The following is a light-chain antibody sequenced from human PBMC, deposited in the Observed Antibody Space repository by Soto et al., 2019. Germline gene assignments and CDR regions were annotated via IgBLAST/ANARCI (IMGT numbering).Light chain of an antibody. CDR2: STN. CDR3: LLYYGGQLGV. J-gene: IGLJ2*01. Sequence: QTVVTQEPSLTVSPGGTVTLTCATSTGAVTSGYYPNWFQQKPGRAPRALIYSTNNKYSWTPARFLGSLLGGKAALTLSGVQPEDEADYYCLLYYGGQLGVFGGGTKLTVL. CDR1: TGAVTSGYY. V-gene: IGLV7-43*01.